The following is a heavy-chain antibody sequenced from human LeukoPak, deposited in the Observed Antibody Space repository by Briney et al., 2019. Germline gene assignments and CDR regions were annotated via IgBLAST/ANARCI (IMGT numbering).Heavy chain of an antibody. D-gene: IGHD3-3*01. Sequence: GGSLRLSCAASGFTFSSYWMSWVRQAPGKGLDWVANIKQDGSEKYYVDSVKGRFTISRDNAKNSLYLQMNSLRAEDTAVYYCAREEYYDFWSGYSEFDYWGQGTLVTVSS. CDR2: IKQDGSEK. J-gene: IGHJ4*02. V-gene: IGHV3-7*01. CDR3: AREEYYDFWSGYSEFDY. CDR1: GFTFSSYW.